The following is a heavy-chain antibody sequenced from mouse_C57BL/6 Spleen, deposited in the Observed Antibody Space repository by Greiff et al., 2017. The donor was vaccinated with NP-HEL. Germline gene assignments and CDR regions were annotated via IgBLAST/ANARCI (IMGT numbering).Heavy chain of an antibody. D-gene: IGHD2-3*01. J-gene: IGHJ3*01. CDR2: IWSGGST. CDR3: ARSDGSLFAY. CDR1: GFSLTSYG. V-gene: IGHV2-2*01. Sequence: VHLVESGPGLVQPSQSLSITCTVSGFSLTSYGVHWVRQSPGKGLEWLGVIWSGGSTDYNAAFIYRLSISKDNSKSQVFFKMNSLQADDTAIYYCARSDGSLFAYWGQGTLVTVSA.